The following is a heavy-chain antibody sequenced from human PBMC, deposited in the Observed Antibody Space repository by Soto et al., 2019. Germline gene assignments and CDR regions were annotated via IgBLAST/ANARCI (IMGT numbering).Heavy chain of an antibody. D-gene: IGHD1-26*01. V-gene: IGHV3-23*01. CDR3: AKDLKWELLGDLFYYYGMDV. CDR2: ISGSGGST. Sequence: EVQLLESGGGLVQPGGSLRLSCAASGFTFSSYAMSWVRQAPGKGLEWVSAISGSGGSTYYADSVKGRFTISRDNSKNTLYLQMNSLRAEDTAVYYCAKDLKWELLGDLFYYYGMDVWGQGTTVTVSS. CDR1: GFTFSSYA. J-gene: IGHJ6*02.